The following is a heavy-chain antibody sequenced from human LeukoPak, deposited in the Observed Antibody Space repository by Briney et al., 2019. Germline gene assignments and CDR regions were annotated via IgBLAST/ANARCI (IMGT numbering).Heavy chain of an antibody. D-gene: IGHD1-1*01. CDR2: ISGSGGST. CDR3: AKDLSYNYGATKDY. V-gene: IGHV3-23*01. Sequence: GGSLRVSCAASGFTFSSYAMNWVRQAPGKGLEWVSGISGSGGSTYYADSVKGRFTISRDNSKNTLYLQMNSLRAEDTAVYYCAKDLSYNYGATKDYWGQGTLVTVSS. CDR1: GFTFSSYA. J-gene: IGHJ4*02.